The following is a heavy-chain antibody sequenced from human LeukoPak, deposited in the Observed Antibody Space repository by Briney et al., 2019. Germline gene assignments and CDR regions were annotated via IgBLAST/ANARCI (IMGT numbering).Heavy chain of an antibody. CDR1: SGSISSGSYY. CDR3: AREGGRRGYCFMDV. D-gene: IGHD3-10*01. CDR2: IFNSGTT. Sequence: SETLSLTCTVSSGSISSGSYYWSWIRQPAGKGLEWIGRIFNSGTTHYNPSLQSRVTLSVDTSRNQFSLKVSSVTAADTAVYYCAREGGRRGYCFMDVWGKGATVTISS. V-gene: IGHV4-61*02. J-gene: IGHJ6*03.